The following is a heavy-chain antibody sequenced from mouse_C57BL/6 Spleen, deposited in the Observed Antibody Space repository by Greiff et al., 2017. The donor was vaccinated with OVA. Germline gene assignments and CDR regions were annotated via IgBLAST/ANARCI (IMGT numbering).Heavy chain of an antibody. CDR3: ARSGVTTVVGDWYFDV. J-gene: IGHJ1*03. D-gene: IGHD1-1*01. CDR1: GYTFTDYN. Sequence: EVQLQQSGPELVKPGASVKIPCKASGYTFTDYNMDWVKQSHGKSLEWIGDINPNNGGTIYNQKFKGKATLTVDKSSSTAYMELRSLTSEDTAVYYCARSGVTTVVGDWYFDVWGTWTTVTVSS. CDR2: INPNNGGT. V-gene: IGHV1-18*01.